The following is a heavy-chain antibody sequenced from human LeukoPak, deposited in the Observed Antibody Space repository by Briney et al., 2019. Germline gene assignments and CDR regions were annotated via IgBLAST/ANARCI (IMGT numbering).Heavy chain of an antibody. CDR3: AKVGTWELQRVFEN. Sequence: QPGGSLRLSCAASGFTFSDYWMTWVRQVPGKGLELVANVGRDGSEKNVDSVEGRFTISRDNAKKSLDLEMNSLRVEDTALYYCAKVGTWELQRVFENWGQGTLVTVSS. J-gene: IGHJ4*02. CDR2: VGRDGSEK. CDR1: GFTFSDYW. D-gene: IGHD1-26*01. V-gene: IGHV3-7*01.